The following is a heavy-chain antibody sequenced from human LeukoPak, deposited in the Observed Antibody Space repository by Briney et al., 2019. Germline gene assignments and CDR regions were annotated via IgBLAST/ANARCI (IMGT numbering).Heavy chain of an antibody. CDR3: ASTIAVATHYGMDL. Sequence: SETLSLTCTVSGGSIISYYWSWLRQPPGKGLEWIGYIYYSGSTNYNPSLESRVTISVDTSKNQFSLKLSSVTAADTAVYYCASTIAVATHYGMDLWGQGTTVTVSS. CDR1: GGSIISYY. D-gene: IGHD6-19*01. CDR2: IYYSGST. V-gene: IGHV4-59*08. J-gene: IGHJ6*02.